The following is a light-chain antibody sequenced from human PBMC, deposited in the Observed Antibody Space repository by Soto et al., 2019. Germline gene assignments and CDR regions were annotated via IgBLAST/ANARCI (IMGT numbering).Light chain of an antibody. V-gene: IGKV1-33*01. Sequence: DTQMTQSPSSLSASVGDTVTITCQASRDIADSLNWYQQRAGQAPKLLIYDASNLQSGVPARFSGSGTATSFILIINSLQPEDFATYYCQQYDDPFTFGGGTKAEIK. J-gene: IGKJ4*01. CDR2: DAS. CDR1: RDIADS. CDR3: QQYDDPFT.